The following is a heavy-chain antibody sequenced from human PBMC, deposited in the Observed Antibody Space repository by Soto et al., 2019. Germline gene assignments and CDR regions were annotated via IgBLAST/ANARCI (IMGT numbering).Heavy chain of an antibody. J-gene: IGHJ4*02. D-gene: IGHD6-6*01. V-gene: IGHV4-30-4*01. CDR1: GGSISSGDYY. CDR2: IYYSGST. Sequence: QVQLQESGPGLVKPSQTLSLTCTVSGGSISSGDYYWSWIRQPPGKGLEWIGYIYYSGSTYYNPSLKIHFTISVATSKNQFSLKLSSVTAADTAVYYCAREGIGGSSFDYWGQGTLVTVSS. CDR3: AREGIGGSSFDY.